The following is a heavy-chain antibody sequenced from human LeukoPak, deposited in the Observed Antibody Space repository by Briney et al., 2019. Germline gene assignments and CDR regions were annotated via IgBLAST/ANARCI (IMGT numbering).Heavy chain of an antibody. D-gene: IGHD3-22*01. V-gene: IGHV3-30*02. CDR2: IRYDGSNK. CDR3: AKTLPKYYYDSSGYPEF. CDR1: GSTFSSYG. J-gene: IGHJ4*02. Sequence: PGGSLRLSCAASGSTFSSYGMHWVRQAPGKGLEWVAFIRYDGSNKYYADSVKGRFTISRDNSKNTLYLQMNSLRAEDTAVYYCAKTLPKYYYDSSGYPEFGGQGTLVTVSS.